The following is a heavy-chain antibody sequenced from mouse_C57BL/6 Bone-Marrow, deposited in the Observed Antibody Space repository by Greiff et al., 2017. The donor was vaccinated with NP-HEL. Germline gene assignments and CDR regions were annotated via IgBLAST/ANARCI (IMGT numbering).Heavy chain of an antibody. CDR3: ARHYYGSSSLYYFDY. D-gene: IGHD1-1*01. J-gene: IGHJ2*01. CDR2: INPNNGGT. CDR1: GYTFTDYY. V-gene: IGHV1-26*01. Sequence: VQLQQSGPELVKPGASVKISCKASGYTFTDYYMNWVKQSHGKSLEWIGDINPNNGGTSYNQKFKGKATLTVDNSSSTAYMELRSLTSEDSAVYYGARHYYGSSSLYYFDYWGQGTTLTVSS.